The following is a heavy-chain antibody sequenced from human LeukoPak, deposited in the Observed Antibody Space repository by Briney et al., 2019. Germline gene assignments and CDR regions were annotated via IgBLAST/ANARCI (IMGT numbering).Heavy chain of an antibody. Sequence: PSETLSLTCTVSGYSISSGYYWGWIRQPPGKGLEWIGSIYHSGSTYYNPSLKSRVTISVDTSKKQFSLKLTSVTVADTAVYYCARFNPSRVSPYFDYWGQGTLVTVSS. V-gene: IGHV4-38-2*02. CDR2: IYHSGST. CDR3: ARFNPSRVSPYFDY. J-gene: IGHJ4*02. CDR1: GYSISSGYY. D-gene: IGHD1-14*01.